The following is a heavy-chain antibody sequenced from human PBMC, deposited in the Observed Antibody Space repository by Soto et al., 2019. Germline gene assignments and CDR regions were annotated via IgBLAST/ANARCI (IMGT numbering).Heavy chain of an antibody. J-gene: IGHJ6*02. Sequence: QVQLVQSGAEVTKPGSSVKVSCKASGGTFGSYAISWVRQAPGQGLEWMGGIIPIPGTANYAQKFQGRVTTAADESTSTAYRARMSMISEDTAMYYCARSHGSSTSLEIYSYYSYGMDVWGQGSTVTVSS. CDR1: GGTFGSYA. D-gene: IGHD2-2*01. CDR2: IIPIPGTA. V-gene: IGHV1-69*01. CDR3: ARSHGSSTSLEIYSYYSYGMDV.